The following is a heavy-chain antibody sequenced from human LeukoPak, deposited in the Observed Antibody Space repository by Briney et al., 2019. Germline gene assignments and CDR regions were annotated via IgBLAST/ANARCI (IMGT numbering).Heavy chain of an antibody. V-gene: IGHV3-30*02. J-gene: IGHJ6*03. Sequence: GGSLRLSCAASGFAFSSYGMHWVRQAPGKGLEWVAFIRYDGSNKYYADSVKGRFTISRDNSKNTLYLQMNSLRAEDTAVYYCAKMGPYYYDSSGYWNYYYYYMDVWGKGTTVTVSS. D-gene: IGHD3-22*01. CDR1: GFAFSSYG. CDR3: AKMGPYYYDSSGYWNYYYYYMDV. CDR2: IRYDGSNK.